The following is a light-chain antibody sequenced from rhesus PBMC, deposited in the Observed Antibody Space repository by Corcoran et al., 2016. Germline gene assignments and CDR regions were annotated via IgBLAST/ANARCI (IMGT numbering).Light chain of an antibody. CDR3: QQNYGTPFT. CDR1: ENVNNY. CDR2: KAS. V-gene: IGKV1-74*01. J-gene: IGKJ3*01. Sequence: DIQMTQSPSSLSASVGDRVTITCRTSENVNNYLNWYQQKPGKAPKLLIYKASTLQSGGPSRFSGSGSGTDYTFTISSLQSEDVATYYGQQNYGTPFTFGPGTKLDIK.